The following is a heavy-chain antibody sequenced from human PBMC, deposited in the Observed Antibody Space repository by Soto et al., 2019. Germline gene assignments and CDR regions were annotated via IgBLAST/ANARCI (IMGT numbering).Heavy chain of an antibody. D-gene: IGHD3-10*01. V-gene: IGHV4-4*02. CDR1: GGSISTNNW. Sequence: QVQLQESGPGLVEPSGTLSLGCGVSGGSISTNNWWSWVRQSPGRGLEWIGEIYHSGSTNYNPSLKSRVTMSVDKSKNQFSLELTPVTAADTAVYYCAREKGAGTYMGFDYWGQGTLVTVSS. CDR3: AREKGAGTYMGFDY. CDR2: IYHSGST. J-gene: IGHJ4*02.